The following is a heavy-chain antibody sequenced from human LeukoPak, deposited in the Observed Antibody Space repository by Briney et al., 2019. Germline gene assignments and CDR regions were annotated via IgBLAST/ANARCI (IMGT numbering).Heavy chain of an antibody. CDR3: AGTITIFGVVTTDWFDP. J-gene: IGHJ5*02. V-gene: IGHV3-48*03. D-gene: IGHD3-3*01. Sequence: GGSLRLSCAASGFTFGSYEMSWVRQAPGKGLEWVSYISSSGSTIYYADSVKGRFTISRDNAKNSLYLQMNSLRAEDTAVYYCAGTITIFGVVTTDWFDPWGQGTLVTVSS. CDR1: GFTFGSYE. CDR2: ISSSGSTI.